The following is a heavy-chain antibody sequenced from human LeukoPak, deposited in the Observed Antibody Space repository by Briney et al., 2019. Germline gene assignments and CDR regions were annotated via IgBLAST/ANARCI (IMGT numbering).Heavy chain of an antibody. V-gene: IGHV3-73*01. CDR2: SRSKADA. CDR1: GFTFSSSA. J-gene: IGHJ4*02. Sequence: GGSLRLSCAASGFTFSSSAIHWVRQAPGRGLEWVGRSRSKADAAYAASVKGRFNISRDDSRNTAYLQMNSLQTEDTAVYYCTRQEKGLGADYWGEGTLVTVSS. CDR3: TRQEKGLGADY. D-gene: IGHD6-19*01.